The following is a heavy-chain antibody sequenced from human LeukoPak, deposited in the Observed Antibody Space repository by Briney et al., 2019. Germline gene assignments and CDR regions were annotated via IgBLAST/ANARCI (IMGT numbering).Heavy chain of an antibody. D-gene: IGHD3-22*01. CDR2: IYHSGST. V-gene: IGHV4-4*02. CDR3: ARLAWDSSLLFGAFDI. Sequence: SGTLSLTCAASGGSISSSNWWSWVRQPPGKGLEWIGEIYHSGSTNYNPSLKSRVTISVDKSKNQFSLKLSSVTAADTAVYYCARLAWDSSLLFGAFDIWGQGTMVTVSS. J-gene: IGHJ3*02. CDR1: GGSISSSNW.